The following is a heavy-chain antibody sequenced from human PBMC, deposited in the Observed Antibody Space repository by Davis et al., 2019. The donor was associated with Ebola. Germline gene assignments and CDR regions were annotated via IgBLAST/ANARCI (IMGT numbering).Heavy chain of an antibody. V-gene: IGHV4-59*01. Sequence: SETLSLTCAVYGGSFSGYYWTWIRQPPGKGLDWIGYVYDNGSPSYSPSLKSRVSMSMDMSKNQFSLRLSSVTAADTAVYYCARGKYPAQGWLDPWGPGILVTVSS. CDR2: VYDNGSP. CDR3: ARGKYPAQGWLDP. J-gene: IGHJ5*02. CDR1: GGSFSGYY. D-gene: IGHD6-6*01.